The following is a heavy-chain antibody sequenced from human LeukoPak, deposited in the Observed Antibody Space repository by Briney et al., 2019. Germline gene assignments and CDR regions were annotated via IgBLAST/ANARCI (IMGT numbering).Heavy chain of an antibody. Sequence: GGSLRLSCAVSGFTVSNHYVSWVRQAPGKGLEWVSIIYSGGITYYADSVKGRFTISRHNSKNTLYLQMNSLRTEDTAVYYCARGGLEFDPWGQGSLVTISS. CDR3: ARGGLEFDP. CDR1: GFTVSNHY. J-gene: IGHJ5*02. D-gene: IGHD2-21*01. V-gene: IGHV3-53*04. CDR2: IYSGGIT.